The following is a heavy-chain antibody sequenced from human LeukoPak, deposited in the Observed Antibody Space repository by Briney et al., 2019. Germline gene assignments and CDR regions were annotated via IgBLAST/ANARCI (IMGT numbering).Heavy chain of an antibody. CDR3: ARAPGLYSRRRWFDP. Sequence: SETLSLTCTVSGGSISSGGYYWSWIRQHPGKGLEWIGYIYYSGSTYYNPSLKSRVTISVDTSKNQFSLKLSSVTAADTAVYYCARAPGLYSRRRWFDPWGQGTLVTVSS. D-gene: IGHD6-13*01. J-gene: IGHJ5*02. CDR1: GGSISSGGYY. V-gene: IGHV4-31*03. CDR2: IYYSGST.